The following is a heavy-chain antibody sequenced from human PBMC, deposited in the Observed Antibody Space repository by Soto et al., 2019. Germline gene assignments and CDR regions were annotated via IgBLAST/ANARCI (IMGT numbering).Heavy chain of an antibody. CDR3: ARVSLGIAAAGPGY. CDR1: GYTFTSYD. CDR2: MNPNSGNT. J-gene: IGHJ4*02. Sequence: ASVKVSCKASGYTFTSYDINWVRQATGQGLEWMGWMNPNSGNTGYAQKFQGRVTMTRNTSISTAYMELSSLRSEDTAVYYCARVSLGIAAAGPGYWGQGTLVTVSS. V-gene: IGHV1-8*01. D-gene: IGHD6-13*01.